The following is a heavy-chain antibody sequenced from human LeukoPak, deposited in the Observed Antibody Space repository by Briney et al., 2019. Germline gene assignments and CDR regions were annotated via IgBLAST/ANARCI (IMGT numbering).Heavy chain of an antibody. Sequence: GRSLRLSCAASGFTFSSYGMHWVRQAPGKGLEWVAVISYDGSNKYYADSVKGRFTISRDNSKNTLYLQMNSLRAEDTAVYYCASPQGNSYGPDWGQGTLVTVSS. CDR2: ISYDGSNK. D-gene: IGHD5-18*01. CDR1: GFTFSSYG. CDR3: ASPQGNSYGPD. V-gene: IGHV3-30*03. J-gene: IGHJ4*02.